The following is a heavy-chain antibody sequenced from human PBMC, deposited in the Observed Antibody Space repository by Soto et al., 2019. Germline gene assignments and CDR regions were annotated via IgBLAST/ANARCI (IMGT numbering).Heavy chain of an antibody. J-gene: IGHJ4*02. CDR3: ATDHSSGYFFYFPF. CDR2: IRSETDGGTA. D-gene: IGHD3-22*01. V-gene: IGHV3-15*05. Sequence: EVHLGESGGGLVRPGGSLRLSCGASGFSFNGAWMNWVRQAPGKGLEWVGRIRSETDGGTADYAAAVKGRFTISRDDSKNTLYLQMDSLKTEDTAVYYCATDHSSGYFFYFPFWGQGDLVTVSS. CDR1: GFSFNGAW.